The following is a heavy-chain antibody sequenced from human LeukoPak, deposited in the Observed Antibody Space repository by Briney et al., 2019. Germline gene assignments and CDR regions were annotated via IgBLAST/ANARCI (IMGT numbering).Heavy chain of an antibody. D-gene: IGHD2-15*01. V-gene: IGHV5-51*01. CDR1: GYSFTSYW. Sequence: ESLKISCKGSGYSFTSYWIGWVRQMPGKGLEWMGIIYPGDSDTRYSPSFQGQVTISADKSISTAYLQWSSLKASDTAMYYCARSKFYCSGGSCSRAEDYYYYGMDVWGQGTTVTVSS. J-gene: IGHJ6*02. CDR2: IYPGDSDT. CDR3: ARSKFYCSGGSCSRAEDYYYYGMDV.